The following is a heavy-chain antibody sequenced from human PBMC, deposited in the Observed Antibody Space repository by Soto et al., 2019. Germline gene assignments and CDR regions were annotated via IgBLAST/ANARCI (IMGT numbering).Heavy chain of an antibody. CDR3: PPRRGDDYGDATAYFDP. D-gene: IGHD4-17*01. CDR2: IYWDGDK. V-gene: IGHV2-5*02. J-gene: IGHJ5*02. Sequence: QITLKESGPTLVKPTQTLTLTCTFSGFSLNTRGVGVGWIRQPPGKALEWLALIYWDGDKRYSPSLGSRLTITKDTSKNLRVLKMTNMDPVDTATYYCPPRRGDDYGDATAYFDPWGQGTLVTVSS. CDR1: GFSLNTRGVG.